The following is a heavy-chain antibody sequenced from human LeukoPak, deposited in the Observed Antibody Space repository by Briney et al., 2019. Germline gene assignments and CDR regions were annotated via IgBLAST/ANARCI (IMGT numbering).Heavy chain of an antibody. J-gene: IGHJ3*02. CDR1: RGSISPNY. Sequence: PSETLSLTCTVSRGSISPNYWTWIRQPPGKGLDWIGYIYYSGSTNYNPSLKSRVTISLDTSRSQFSLRLSSVTAADTAVYYCARLLDYDSSGYPDTFDIWGQGTMVTVSS. D-gene: IGHD3-22*01. V-gene: IGHV4-59*01. CDR2: IYYSGST. CDR3: ARLLDYDSSGYPDTFDI.